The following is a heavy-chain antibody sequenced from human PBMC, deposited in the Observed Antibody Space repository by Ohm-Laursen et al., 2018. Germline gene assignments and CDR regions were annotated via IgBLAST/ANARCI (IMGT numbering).Heavy chain of an antibody. CDR1: GFTFSSYA. V-gene: IGHV3-23*01. CDR2: ISGSGGST. J-gene: IGHJ4*02. D-gene: IGHD4-17*01. Sequence: SLRLSCAATGFTFSSYAMSWVRQAPGKGLEWVSAISGSGGSTYYADSVKGRFTISRDNAKNSLYLQMNSLRAEDTAVYYCARKMTTGDYWGQGTLVTVSS. CDR3: ARKMTTGDY.